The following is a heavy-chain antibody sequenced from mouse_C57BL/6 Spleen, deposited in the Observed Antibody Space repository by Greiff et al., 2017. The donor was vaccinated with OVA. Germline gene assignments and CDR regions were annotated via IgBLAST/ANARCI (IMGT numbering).Heavy chain of an antibody. CDR2: ISGGGGNT. Sequence: EVKLMESGGGLVKPGGSLKLSCAASGFTFSSYTMSWVRQTPEKRLEWVATISGGGGNTYYPDSVKGRFTISRDNAKNTLYLQMSSLRSEDTALYYCARAYYDYGLFAYWGQGTLVTVSA. CDR1: GFTFSSYT. V-gene: IGHV5-9*01. CDR3: ARAYYDYGLFAY. J-gene: IGHJ3*01. D-gene: IGHD2-4*01.